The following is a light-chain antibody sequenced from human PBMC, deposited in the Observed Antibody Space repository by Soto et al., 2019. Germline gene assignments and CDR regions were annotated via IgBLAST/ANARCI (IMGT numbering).Light chain of an antibody. CDR1: ESVGSK. Sequence: EIVMTQSPATLSASPGERATLSCRASESVGSKVAWYQQKPGQAPRVLIYGASIRATGIPVRFSGSGSGTAFTLTISSLQSEDFALYYCQHHDNWPLITFGQGTRLEIK. CDR2: GAS. CDR3: QHHDNWPLIT. V-gene: IGKV3-15*01. J-gene: IGKJ5*01.